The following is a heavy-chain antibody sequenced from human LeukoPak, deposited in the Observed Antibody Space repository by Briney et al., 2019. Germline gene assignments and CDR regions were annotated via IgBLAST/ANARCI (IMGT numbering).Heavy chain of an antibody. CDR1: GFTFSSYG. D-gene: IGHD6-19*01. V-gene: IGHV3-30*03. J-gene: IGHJ6*03. Sequence: GGSLRLSCAASGFTFSSYGMHWVRQAPGKGLEWVAVISYDGSNKYYADSVKGRFTISRDNAKNSLYLQMNNLRAEDTAVYYCVRENSGWYRSALGRETAYYYYYYMDVWGKGTTVTVS. CDR2: ISYDGSNK. CDR3: VRENSGWYRSALGRETAYYYYYYMDV.